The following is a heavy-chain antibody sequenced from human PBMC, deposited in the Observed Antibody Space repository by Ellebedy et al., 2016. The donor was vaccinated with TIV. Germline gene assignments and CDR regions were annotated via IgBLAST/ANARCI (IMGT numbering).Heavy chain of an antibody. CDR1: GFTFSSYS. CDR3: ALYYDSSGYYY. Sequence: GESLKISXAASGFTFSSYSMNWVRQAPGKGLEWVANIKQDGSEKNYVDSVKGRFTISRDNAKNSLYLQMNSLRAEDTAVYYCALYYDSSGYYYWGQGTLVTVSS. V-gene: IGHV3-7*01. CDR2: IKQDGSEK. D-gene: IGHD3-22*01. J-gene: IGHJ4*02.